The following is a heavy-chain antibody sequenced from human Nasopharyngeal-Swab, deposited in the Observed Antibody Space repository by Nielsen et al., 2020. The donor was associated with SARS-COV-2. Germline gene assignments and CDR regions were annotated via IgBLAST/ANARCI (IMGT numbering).Heavy chain of an antibody. CDR1: GFTFSSYW. CDR3: ARPLYVDGHHIDY. V-gene: IGHV3-7*04. J-gene: IGHJ4*02. D-gene: IGHD2-8*01. CDR2: IKQDGSEK. Sequence: GESLKISCAASGFTFSSYWMSWVRQAPGKGLEWVANIKQDGSEKYYVDSVKGRFTISRDNAKNSLYLQMNGLRAEDTAVYYCARPLYVDGHHIDYWGQGTLVTVSS.